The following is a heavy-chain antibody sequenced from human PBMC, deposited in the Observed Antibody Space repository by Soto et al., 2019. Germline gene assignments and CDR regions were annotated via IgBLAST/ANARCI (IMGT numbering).Heavy chain of an antibody. CDR3: ARDRSNSRYDAFDI. V-gene: IGHV5-51*01. CDR1: GYSFTNYW. Sequence: PGESLKISCKASGYSFTNYWIGWVRQMPGKGLEWMAIIHPGDSDSTYSPSFQGQVTISADKSISTAYLQWSSLKALDTAMYYCARDRSNSRYDAFDIWGQGTMVT. D-gene: IGHD1-26*01. J-gene: IGHJ3*02. CDR2: IHPGDSDS.